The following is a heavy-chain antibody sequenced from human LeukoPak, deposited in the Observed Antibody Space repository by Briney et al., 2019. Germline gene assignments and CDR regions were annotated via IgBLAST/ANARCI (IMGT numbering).Heavy chain of an antibody. CDR2: IYYSGST. CDR1: GGSISSYY. D-gene: IGHD3-10*01. V-gene: IGHV4-59*01. J-gene: IGHJ6*02. CDR3: AREWFGELFYGMDV. Sequence: SETLSLTCTVSGGSISSYYWSWIRQPPGKGLEWIGYIYYSGSTNYNPSLRSRVTISVDTSKNQFSLKLSSVTAADTAVYYCAREWFGELFYGMDVWGQGTTVTVSS.